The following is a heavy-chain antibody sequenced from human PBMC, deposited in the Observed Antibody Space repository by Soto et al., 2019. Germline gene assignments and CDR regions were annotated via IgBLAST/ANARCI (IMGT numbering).Heavy chain of an antibody. D-gene: IGHD6-19*01. CDR2: MLHSGNT. V-gene: IGHV4-4*02. CDR3: VRSPGWYKIDS. Sequence: QLQLQESGPGLVKPSGTLSLTCAVSGDSVISNWWWGWVRQSPGKGVEWIADMLHSGNTNYSPSLESRVTLSVDKSKNQFSLKMTSMTVADTAVYFGVRSPGWYKIDSWGQGILVTVSS. J-gene: IGHJ4*02. CDR1: GDSVISNWW.